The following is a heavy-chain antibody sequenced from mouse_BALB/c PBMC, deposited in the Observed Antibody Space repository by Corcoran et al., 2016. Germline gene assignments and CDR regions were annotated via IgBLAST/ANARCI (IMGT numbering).Heavy chain of an antibody. V-gene: IGHV1S136*01. Sequence: EVQLQQSGPELVKPGASVKMSCKASGYTFTSYVMHWVKQKPGQGLEWIGYINPYNDGTKYNEKFKGKATLTSDKSSSTAYMELSSLTSEDSAVYYCARWGGSKVLYAMDYWGQGTSVTVSS. J-gene: IGHJ4*01. CDR2: INPYNDGT. CDR1: GYTFTSYV. CDR3: ARWGGSKVLYAMDY.